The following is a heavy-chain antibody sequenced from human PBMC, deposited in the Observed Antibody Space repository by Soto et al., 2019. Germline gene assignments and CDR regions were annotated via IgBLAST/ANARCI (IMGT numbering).Heavy chain of an antibody. V-gene: IGHV1-18*01. D-gene: IGHD1-26*01. J-gene: IGHJ5*02. CDR2: ISAYNGNT. Sequence: ASVKGSCKAAGYTFTSYGISWVRQAPGQGLEWMGWISAYNGNTNYAQKLQGRVTMTTDTSTSTAYMELRSLRSDDTAVYYCARVSGQRRGINWFDPWGQGTLVTVSS. CDR1: GYTFTSYG. CDR3: ARVSGQRRGINWFDP.